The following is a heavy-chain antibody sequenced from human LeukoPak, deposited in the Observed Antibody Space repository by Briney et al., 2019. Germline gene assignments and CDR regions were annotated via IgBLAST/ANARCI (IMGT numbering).Heavy chain of an antibody. J-gene: IGHJ5*02. Sequence: SETLSLTCTVSGGSISSYYWSWIRQPPGKGLEWIGYIYYSGSTNYNPSLKSRVTISVDTSKNQFSLKLSSVTAADTAVYYCARTIGGVGWFDPWGQGTLVTVSS. CDR1: GGSISSYY. V-gene: IGHV4-59*08. CDR2: IYYSGST. CDR3: ARTIGGVGWFDP. D-gene: IGHD3-16*01.